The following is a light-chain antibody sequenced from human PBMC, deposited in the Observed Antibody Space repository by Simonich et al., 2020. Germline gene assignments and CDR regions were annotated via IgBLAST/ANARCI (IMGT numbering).Light chain of an antibody. CDR2: DVR. J-gene: IGLJ3*02. CDR1: SSDVGSYNL. Sequence: QSALTQPASVSGSPGQSITISCTGTSSDVGSYNLVSWYIQHPGQATKLMIYDVRNRPSWVSNRFSGSKSGNTASLTISGLQAEDEADYYCCSYAGSSTWVFGGGTKLTVL. CDR3: CSYAGSSTWV. V-gene: IGLV2-23*02.